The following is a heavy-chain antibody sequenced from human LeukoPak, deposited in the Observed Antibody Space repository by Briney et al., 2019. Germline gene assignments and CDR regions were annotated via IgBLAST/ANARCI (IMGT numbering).Heavy chain of an antibody. D-gene: IGHD2-15*01. J-gene: IGHJ4*02. CDR2: MSSSDDGR. V-gene: IGHV3-23*01. CDR3: AKAPVTSCRGAFCYPFDY. Sequence: PGGSLRLSCAASGFTFSDYYMSWVRQAPGKGLEWVSAMSSSDDGRYYAASVRGRFTISRDTSRSTLYLQMNSLRAEDAAVYYCAKAPVTSCRGAFCYPFDYWGQGTLVTVSS. CDR1: GFTFSDYY.